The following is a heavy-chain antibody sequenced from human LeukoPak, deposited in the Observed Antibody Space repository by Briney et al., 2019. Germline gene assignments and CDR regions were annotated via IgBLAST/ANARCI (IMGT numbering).Heavy chain of an antibody. J-gene: IGHJ4*02. V-gene: IGHV4-39*07. D-gene: IGHD6-19*01. Sequence: SETLSLTCTVSGGSISISNYYWGWIRQPPGKGLEWIGRIYTTGSTYYNHFLKSRVTMAVDTSKNQFSLRLSSVTAADTAVYYCARVAGTYFDYWGQGTLVTVSS. CDR3: ARVAGTYFDY. CDR2: IYTTGST. CDR1: GGSISISNYY.